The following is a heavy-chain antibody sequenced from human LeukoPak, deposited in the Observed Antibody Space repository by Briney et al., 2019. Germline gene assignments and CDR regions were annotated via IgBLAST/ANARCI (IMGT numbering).Heavy chain of an antibody. CDR3: ARGSGWDIDY. CDR2: ISTSSSTI. CDR1: GFTFSSYN. Sequence: PGGSLRLSCAASGFTFSSYNMNWVRQAPGKGLVWVSYISTSSSTIYYADSVKGRFTISRDNAKNSLYLQMNSLRDEDTAVYYCARGSGWDIDYWGQGTLVTVSS. J-gene: IGHJ4*02. D-gene: IGHD6-19*01. V-gene: IGHV3-48*02.